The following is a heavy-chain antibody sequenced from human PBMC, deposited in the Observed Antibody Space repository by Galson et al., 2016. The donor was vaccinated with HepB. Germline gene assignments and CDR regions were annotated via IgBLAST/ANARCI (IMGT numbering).Heavy chain of an antibody. D-gene: IGHD2-21*02. V-gene: IGHV1-69*13. Sequence: SVKVSCKASGGTFSNFAISWVRQAPGQGLEWMGGVIPLFGTANYCQKFQGRISITADESTSTAYMQLSSLRSEDTAVYYCASQLLVHCGGDCYFADYWGQGTLVTVSS. J-gene: IGHJ4*02. CDR1: GGTFSNFA. CDR3: ASQLLVHCGGDCYFADY. CDR2: VIPLFGTA.